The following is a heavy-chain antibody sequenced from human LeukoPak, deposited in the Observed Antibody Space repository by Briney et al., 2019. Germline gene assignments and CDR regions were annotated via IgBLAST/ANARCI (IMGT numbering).Heavy chain of an antibody. CDR2: VYYSGST. D-gene: IGHD3-22*01. CDR3: ARSPDTSGYYYYFDY. V-gene: IGHV4-59*08. J-gene: IGHJ4*02. CDR1: GGSIGNYY. Sequence: SETLSFTCTGSGGSIGNYYWSWIRQPPGKELEWIGYVYYSGSTNYNPSLKSRVTISVDTSKNQFSLKLSCVTAEDTAVYYCARSPDTSGYYYYFDYWGQGTLVTVSS.